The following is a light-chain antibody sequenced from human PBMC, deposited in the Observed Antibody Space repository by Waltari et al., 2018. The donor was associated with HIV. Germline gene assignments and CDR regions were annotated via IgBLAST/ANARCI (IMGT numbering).Light chain of an antibody. J-gene: IGLJ2*01. CDR2: EVT. V-gene: IGLV2-8*01. CDR1: SSDVGWHSY. Sequence: QSALTQPPSASGSPGQAVTIPCTGTSSDVGWHSYVPWYQQHPGKAPKLIISEVTKRPSGVPDRFSGSKSGNTASLTVSGLQAEDEGDYFCSSYSGRNRSVIFGGGTRVTVL. CDR3: SSYSGRNRSVI.